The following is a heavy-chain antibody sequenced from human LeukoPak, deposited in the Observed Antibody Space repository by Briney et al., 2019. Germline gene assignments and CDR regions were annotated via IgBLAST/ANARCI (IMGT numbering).Heavy chain of an antibody. D-gene: IGHD1-14*01. CDR1: GFTFNTYA. V-gene: IGHV3-23*01. Sequence: PGGSLRLSCAASGFTFNTYAMSWVRQAPGKGLEWVSSISGTGGGTYYADSVKGRFTISRDNSHKTLYLQMNSLRAEDTAVYYCARDKEGRRWDWYFDLWGRGTLVTVSS. CDR2: ISGTGGGT. CDR3: ARDKEGRRWDWYFDL. J-gene: IGHJ2*01.